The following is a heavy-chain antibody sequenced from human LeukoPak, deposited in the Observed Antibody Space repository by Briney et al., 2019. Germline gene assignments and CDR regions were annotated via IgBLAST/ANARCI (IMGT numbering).Heavy chain of an antibody. CDR2: IRYDGNNK. J-gene: IGHJ4*02. CDR3: AKVRESYSSSLYYLDY. Sequence: PGGSLRLSCAASGFTFSSYGMHWVRQAPGKGLEWVAFIRYDGNNKYYADSVKGRFTIPRDNSKNTLFLQMNSLRPEDTAVYYCAKVRESYSSSLYYLDYWGQGTLVAVSS. D-gene: IGHD6-6*01. CDR1: GFTFSSYG. V-gene: IGHV3-30*02.